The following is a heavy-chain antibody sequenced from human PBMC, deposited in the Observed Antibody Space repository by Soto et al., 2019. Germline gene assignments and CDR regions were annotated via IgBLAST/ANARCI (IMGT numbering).Heavy chain of an antibody. V-gene: IGHV3-23*01. CDR3: AGGMIVVVIGRAFDI. CDR1: GFTFSSYA. Sequence: PGGSLRLSCAASGFTFSSYAMSWVRQAPGKGLEWVSAISGSGGSTYYADSVKGRFTISRDNSKNTLYLQMNSLRAEDTAVYYCAGGMIVVVIGRAFDIWGQGTMVTVSS. D-gene: IGHD3-22*01. J-gene: IGHJ3*02. CDR2: ISGSGGST.